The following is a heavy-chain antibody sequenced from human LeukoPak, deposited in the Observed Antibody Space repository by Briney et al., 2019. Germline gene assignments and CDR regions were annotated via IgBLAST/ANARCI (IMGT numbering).Heavy chain of an antibody. V-gene: IGHV3-30*02. CDR2: IRNDGSNH. Sequence: GGSPRLSCVASGFGLSGSGMTWVRQAPGKGLEWVAFIRNDGSNHYYADSVKGRFTISRDNSKNNVYLQMYSLRVEDTSIYYCVRDYNWGFDYWGQGTVVTVSS. CDR3: VRDYNWGFDY. J-gene: IGHJ4*02. CDR1: GFGLSGSG. D-gene: IGHD1-1*01.